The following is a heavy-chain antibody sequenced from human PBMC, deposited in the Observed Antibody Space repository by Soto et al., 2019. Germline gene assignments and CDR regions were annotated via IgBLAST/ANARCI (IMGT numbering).Heavy chain of an antibody. J-gene: IGHJ6*02. CDR3: ARDVIIAVAGTYYYGMDV. CDR2: VNAGNGNT. D-gene: IGHD6-19*01. V-gene: IGHV1-3*01. CDR1: GYTFTSYA. Sequence: ASVKVSCKASGYTFTSYAMHWVGQAPGQRLEWMGWVNAGNGNTKYSQKFQGRVTITRDTSASTAYMELSSLRSEDTAVYYCARDVIIAVAGTYYYGMDVWGQGTTVTVSS.